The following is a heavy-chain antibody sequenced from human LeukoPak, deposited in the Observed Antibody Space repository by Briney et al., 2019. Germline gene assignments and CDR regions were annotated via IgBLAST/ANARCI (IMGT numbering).Heavy chain of an antibody. J-gene: IGHJ5*02. Sequence: GESLKISCQASGYSFTSSWIGWARQMPGKGLEWMAIINPGDSDTRYSPSFQGQVTISADKSISTVYLQWGSLKASDTAMYYCARQSQGYDFWSGYLVPWGQGTLVTVSS. CDR2: INPGDSDT. D-gene: IGHD3-3*01. CDR1: GYSFTSSW. V-gene: IGHV5-51*01. CDR3: ARQSQGYDFWSGYLVP.